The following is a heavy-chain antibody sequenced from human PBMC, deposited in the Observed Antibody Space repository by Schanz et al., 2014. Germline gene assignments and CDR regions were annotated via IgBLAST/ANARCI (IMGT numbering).Heavy chain of an antibody. CDR1: GYTFTSYY. Sequence: QVQLVQSGAEVKKPGASVKVSCKASGYTFTSYYMHWVRQAPGQGLEWMGWISAYNGHTTYAQKFQGRVTMTRNTSITTAYLELSSLRSGDTAVYYCTKGRTFGRWGQGTLVTVSS. D-gene: IGHD3-16*01. V-gene: IGHV1-8*02. CDR2: ISAYNGHT. J-gene: IGHJ4*02. CDR3: TKGRTFGR.